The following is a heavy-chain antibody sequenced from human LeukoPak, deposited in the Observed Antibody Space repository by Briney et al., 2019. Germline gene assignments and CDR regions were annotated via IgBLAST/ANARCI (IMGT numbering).Heavy chain of an antibody. CDR3: ARGYCSSTSCYGDYFDY. V-gene: IGHV1-69*04. CDR2: IIPILGIA. D-gene: IGHD2-2*01. CDR1: GGTFSSYA. Sequence: ASVKVSCKASGGTFSSYAISWVRQAPGQGLEWMGRIIPILGIANYAQKFQGRVTITADKSTSAAYMELSSLRSEDTAVYYCARGYCSSTSCYGDYFDYWGQGTLVTVSS. J-gene: IGHJ4*02.